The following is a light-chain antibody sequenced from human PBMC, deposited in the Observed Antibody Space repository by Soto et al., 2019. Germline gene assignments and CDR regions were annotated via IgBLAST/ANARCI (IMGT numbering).Light chain of an antibody. Sequence: EIVLTQSPGTLSLSPGERATLSCRASQSVSSSSLAWYQQKPGQAPRLLIYGASSRATGIPDRFSGSGSGTDFTLTISRLEPEYFAVYYCQQYSSSPLYTFGQGTKLEIK. CDR1: QSVSSSS. CDR3: QQYSSSPLYT. CDR2: GAS. J-gene: IGKJ2*01. V-gene: IGKV3-20*01.